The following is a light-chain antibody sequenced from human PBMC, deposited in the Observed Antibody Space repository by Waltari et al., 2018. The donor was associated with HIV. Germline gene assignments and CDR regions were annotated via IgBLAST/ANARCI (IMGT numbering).Light chain of an antibody. CDR1: SSDIGAYNY. J-gene: IGLJ2*01. CDR3: ASHAGSKDV. V-gene: IGLV2-8*01. CDR2: DVS. Sequence: QSALTQPPSASGSPGQSVTISCTGTSSDIGAYNYVSWFQQHPGKAPKLMIFDVSKRPSGVPDRFSGSKSGNTASLTVSGLQTEDEADYYYASHAGSKDVFGGGTKLTVL.